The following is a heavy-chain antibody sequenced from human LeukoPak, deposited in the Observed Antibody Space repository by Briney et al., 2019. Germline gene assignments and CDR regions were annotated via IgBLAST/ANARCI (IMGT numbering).Heavy chain of an antibody. CDR2: ISAYNGNT. Sequence: ASVKVSCKASGYTFTTYGISWVRQAPGQGLEWMGWISAYNGNTNYAQNLQGRVSMTTDTSTTTAYMDLRSLTSDDTAVYYCARGPYCSGGSCYIFDWFDPWGQGTLVTVPS. CDR1: GYTFTTYG. J-gene: IGHJ5*02. D-gene: IGHD2-15*01. CDR3: ARGPYCSGGSCYIFDWFDP. V-gene: IGHV1-18*01.